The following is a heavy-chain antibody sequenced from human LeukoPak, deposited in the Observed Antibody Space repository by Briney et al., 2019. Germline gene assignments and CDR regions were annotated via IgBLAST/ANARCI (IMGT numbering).Heavy chain of an antibody. CDR1: GGSISSYY. CDR3: ARLLEVDTAMVGLDY. CDR2: IYYSGST. V-gene: IGHV4-59*08. Sequence: SETLSLTCTVSGGSISSYYWSWIRQPPGKGLEWIWYIYYSGSTNYYSSLKSRVTISVDTSKNQFSLKLSSVTAADTAVYYCARLLEVDTAMVGLDYWGQGTLVTVSS. J-gene: IGHJ4*02. D-gene: IGHD5-18*01.